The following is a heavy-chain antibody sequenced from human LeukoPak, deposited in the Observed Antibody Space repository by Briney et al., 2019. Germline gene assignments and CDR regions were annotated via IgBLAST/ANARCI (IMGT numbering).Heavy chain of an antibody. Sequence: ASVKVSCKASVYTFTGYYMHWVRRAPGQGLEWMGWNNPNSGGTNYAQKFQGRVTMTRDTSISTAYMELSRLRSDDTAVYYCARQYSSSWYYYYMDVWGKGTTVTVSS. J-gene: IGHJ6*03. V-gene: IGHV1-2*02. CDR1: VYTFTGYY. D-gene: IGHD6-13*01. CDR2: NNPNSGGT. CDR3: ARQYSSSWYYYYMDV.